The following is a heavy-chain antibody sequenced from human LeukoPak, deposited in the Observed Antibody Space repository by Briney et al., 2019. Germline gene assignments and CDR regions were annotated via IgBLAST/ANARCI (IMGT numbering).Heavy chain of an antibody. J-gene: IGHJ4*02. D-gene: IGHD3-10*01. CDR1: GGSIRSY. Sequence: SETLSLTCTVSGGSIRSYWSWIRQPAGKGLEWIGRIYGSGSTDYNPSLKSRVTMSIDTSKNQFSLKLSSVTAADTAVYYCARDRAPSYYYGSGSYFDYWGQGTLVTVSS. CDR2: IYGSGST. CDR3: ARDRAPSYYYGSGSYFDY. V-gene: IGHV4-4*07.